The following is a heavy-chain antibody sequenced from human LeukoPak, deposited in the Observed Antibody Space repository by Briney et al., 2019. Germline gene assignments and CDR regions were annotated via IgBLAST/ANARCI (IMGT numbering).Heavy chain of an antibody. Sequence: PGGSLRLSCAASGFTFSSYDMSWVRQAPGKGPEWVSGISGSGGTTYYADSVKGRLTISRDNSQSTLYLHMNSLSTEDTDLYYCARAVPAPGTPENAFDIWGQGTMVTVSS. CDR1: GFTFSSYD. CDR3: ARAVPAPGTPENAFDI. CDR2: ISGSGGTT. J-gene: IGHJ3*02. D-gene: IGHD6-13*01. V-gene: IGHV3-23*01.